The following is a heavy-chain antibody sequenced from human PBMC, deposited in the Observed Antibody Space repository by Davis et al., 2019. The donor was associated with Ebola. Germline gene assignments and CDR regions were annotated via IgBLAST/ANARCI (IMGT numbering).Heavy chain of an antibody. CDR1: GYSFTSYW. J-gene: IGHJ4*02. Sequence: GESLKISCKGSGYSFTSYWIGWVRQMPGKGLEWMGIIYPGDSDTRYSPSFQGQVTISADKSISTAYLQWSSLKASDTAMYYCARSGGPCCGGDCYSDYWGQGTLVTVSS. D-gene: IGHD2-21*02. CDR3: ARSGGPCCGGDCYSDY. CDR2: IYPGDSDT. V-gene: IGHV5-51*01.